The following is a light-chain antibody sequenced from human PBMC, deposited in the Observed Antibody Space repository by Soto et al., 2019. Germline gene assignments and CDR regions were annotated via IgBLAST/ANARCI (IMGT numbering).Light chain of an antibody. Sequence: HISHSPFTPSSSLCDSLPITCRASRSISNWLAWYQQKPGKAPKLLIYKASTLKSGVPSRFSGSGSGTDFTLTISSLEPEDFAIYYCQQRKKWPITFGQGTRLEIK. CDR2: KAS. CDR1: RSISNW. J-gene: IGKJ5*01. V-gene: IGKV1-5*03. CDR3: QQRKKWPIT.